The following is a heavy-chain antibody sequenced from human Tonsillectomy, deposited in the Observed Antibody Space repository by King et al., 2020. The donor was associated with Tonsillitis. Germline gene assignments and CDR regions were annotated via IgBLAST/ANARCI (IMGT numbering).Heavy chain of an antibody. Sequence: PLQESGPGLVKPSQTLSLTCTVSGASISSRRYYWSWIRQHPGKGLEWIGHISSSGNTYYNPSLKSRVTILVDTSKNQFSLKWSSVTAADTAVYYCARLPVEIEVFDIWGQGTMVTVSS. D-gene: IGHD3-3*01. J-gene: IGHJ3*02. CDR3: ARLPVEIEVFDI. V-gene: IGHV4-31*03. CDR2: ISSSGNT. CDR1: GASISSRRYY.